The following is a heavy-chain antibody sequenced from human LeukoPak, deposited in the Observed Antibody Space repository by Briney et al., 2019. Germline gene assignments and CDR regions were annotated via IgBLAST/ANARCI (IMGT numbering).Heavy chain of an antibody. J-gene: IGHJ3*02. V-gene: IGHV3-30-3*01. D-gene: IGHD6-13*01. CDR2: ISYDGSNK. CDR1: GFTFSSYA. CDR3: ARPPQGQPTAFDI. Sequence: GRSLRLSCAASGFTFSSYAMHWVRQAPGKGLEWVAVISYDGSNKYYADSVKGRFTIPRDNSKNTLYLQMNSLRAEDTAVYYCARPPQGQPTAFDIWGQGTMVTVSS.